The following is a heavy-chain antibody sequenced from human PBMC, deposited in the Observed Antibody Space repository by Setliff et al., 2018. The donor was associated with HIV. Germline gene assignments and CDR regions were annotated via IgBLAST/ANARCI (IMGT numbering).Heavy chain of an antibody. CDR3: ARLRLLYYYYYMDV. CDR1: GGSFSSYY. V-gene: IGHV4-34*01. Sequence: SETLSLTCAVYGGSFSSYYWGWIRQPPGKGLEWIGSIYYSGSTYYNPSLKSRVTISVDTSKNQFSLKLSSVTAADTAVYYCARLRLLYYYYYMDVWGKGTTVTVSS. CDR2: IYYSGST. J-gene: IGHJ6*03.